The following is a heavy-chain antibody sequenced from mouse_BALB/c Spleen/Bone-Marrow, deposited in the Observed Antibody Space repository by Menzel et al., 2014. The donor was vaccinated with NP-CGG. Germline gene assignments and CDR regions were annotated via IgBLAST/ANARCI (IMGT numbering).Heavy chain of an antibody. V-gene: IGHV5-6*01. D-gene: IGHD4-1*01. J-gene: IGHJ1*01. CDR1: GFTFSSYG. Sequence: EVHLVESGGDLVKPGGSLKLSCAASGFTFSSYGMSRVRQTPDKRLEWIATTNSGGSFTYYPDSVKGRFTISRDNAKNTLSLQMNSLKSEDTAMYYCARRGNWGDRRSCDVWGAGPAVRVST. CDR2: TNSGGSFT. CDR3: ARRGNWGDRRSCDV.